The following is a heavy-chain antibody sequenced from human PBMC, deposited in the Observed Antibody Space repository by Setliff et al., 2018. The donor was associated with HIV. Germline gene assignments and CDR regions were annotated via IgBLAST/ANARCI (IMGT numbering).Heavy chain of an antibody. D-gene: IGHD3-10*01. J-gene: IGHJ6*02. V-gene: IGHV3-7*01. Sequence: QPGGSLRLSCAASRFDFNNYWMCWVRQAPGKGLEWVANIDQDGSEKNYVDSVKGRFTISRDNAKNTLYLQMNSLRAEDTAVYYCARGVRGVVNGMDVWGQGTTVTVSS. CDR3: ARGVRGVVNGMDV. CDR2: IDQDGSEK. CDR1: RFDFNNYW.